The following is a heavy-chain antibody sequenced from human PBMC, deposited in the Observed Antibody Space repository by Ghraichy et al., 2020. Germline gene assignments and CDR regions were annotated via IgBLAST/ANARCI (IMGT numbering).Heavy chain of an antibody. Sequence: GESLNISCAASGFTFSSYWMHWVRQAPGKGLVWVSRINSDGSTTTYADSVKGRFTISRDNAKNTLYLQMNSLRAEDTAVYYCARMSGGFDYWGQGTLVTVSS. D-gene: IGHD2-15*01. CDR1: GFTFSSYW. CDR3: ARMSGGFDY. V-gene: IGHV3-74*01. J-gene: IGHJ4*02. CDR2: INSDGSTT.